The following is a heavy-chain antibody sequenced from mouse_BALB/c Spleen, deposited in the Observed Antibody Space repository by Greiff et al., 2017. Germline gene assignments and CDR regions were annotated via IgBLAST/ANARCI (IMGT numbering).Heavy chain of an antibody. CDR2: ISYSGST. J-gene: IGHJ1*01. D-gene: IGHD1-1*01. CDR3: ARRSSYGYWYFDV. V-gene: IGHV3-2*02. Sequence: EVKLQESGPGLVKPSQSLSLTCTVTGYSITSDYAWNWIRQFPGNKLEWMGYISYSGSTSYNPSLKSRISITRDTSKNQFFLQLNSVTTEDTATYYCARRSSYGYWYFDVWGAGTTVTVSS. CDR1: GYSITSDYA.